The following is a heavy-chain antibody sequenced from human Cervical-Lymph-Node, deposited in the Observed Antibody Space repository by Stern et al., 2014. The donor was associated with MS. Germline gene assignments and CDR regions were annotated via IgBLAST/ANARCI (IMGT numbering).Heavy chain of an antibody. CDR3: ARQPGGYLDY. V-gene: IGHV2-26*01. D-gene: IGHD1-1*01. J-gene: IGHJ4*02. Sequence: QVTLRESGPVLVKPTETLTLTCTVSGFSLSNARMGVSWNRQPPGKALEWLVHTFSHDAKSYNPSLKSRLTISKDTSKNQVVLTMTNVDPVDTATYCCARQPGGYLDYWGQGTLVTVSS. CDR1: GFSLSNARMG. CDR2: TFSHDAK.